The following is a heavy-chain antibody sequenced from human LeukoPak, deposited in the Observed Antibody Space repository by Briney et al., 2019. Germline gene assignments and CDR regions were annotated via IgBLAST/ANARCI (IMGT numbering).Heavy chain of an antibody. D-gene: IGHD3-16*01. CDR2: INPNSGGT. CDR3: ARGGYQVGVDY. Sequence: ASMKVSCKASGYTFTGYYINWVRQAPGQGLEWMGWINPNSGGTNYAQKLQGRVTMTRDTSTSTVYMELSSLRSEDTAVYYCARGGYQVGVDYWGQGTLVTVSS. V-gene: IGHV1-2*02. J-gene: IGHJ4*02. CDR1: GYTFTGYY.